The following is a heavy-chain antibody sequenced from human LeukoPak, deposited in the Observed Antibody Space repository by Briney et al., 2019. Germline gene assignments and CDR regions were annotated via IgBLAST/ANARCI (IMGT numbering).Heavy chain of an antibody. Sequence: GGSLRLSCAASGFTFDDYAMHWVRQAPGKGLEWVSGISWNSGSIGYADSVKGRFTISRDNAKNSLYLQMNSLRAEDTALYYCAKGGRVLDGYNLLDYWGQGTLVTVSS. J-gene: IGHJ4*02. CDR3: AKGGRVLDGYNLLDY. CDR2: ISWNSGSI. V-gene: IGHV3-9*01. CDR1: GFTFDDYA. D-gene: IGHD5-24*01.